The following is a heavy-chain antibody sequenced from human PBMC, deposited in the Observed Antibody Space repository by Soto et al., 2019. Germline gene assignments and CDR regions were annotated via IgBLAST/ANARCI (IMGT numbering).Heavy chain of an antibody. V-gene: IGHV4-59*01. CDR2: IYYSGST. CDR3: ARSMTTSPGRHDY. CDR1: GGSISSYY. Sequence: QVQLQESGPGLVKPSETLSLTCTVSGGSISSYYWSWIRQPPGKGLEWIGYIYYSGSTNYNPSLKSRVTISVDTSKNQFSLKLSSVTAADTAVYYCARSMTTSPGRHDYWGQGTLVTVSS. D-gene: IGHD4-17*01. J-gene: IGHJ4*02.